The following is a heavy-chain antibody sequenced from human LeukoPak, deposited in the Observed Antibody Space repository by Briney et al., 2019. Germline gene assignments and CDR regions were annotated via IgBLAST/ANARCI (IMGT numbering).Heavy chain of an antibody. J-gene: IGHJ3*02. V-gene: IGHV3-23*01. CDR1: GLTFNNYA. Sequence: GGSLRLSCAVSGLTFNNYAMSWVRQAPGKGLEWVSGISGRGASKYYADSVKGRFTISRDNSKNTLYLQMNSLRAEDTAVYYCASASRAKRGAFDIWGQGTMVTVSS. CDR3: ASASRAKRGAFDI. CDR2: ISGRGASK. D-gene: IGHD4/OR15-4a*01.